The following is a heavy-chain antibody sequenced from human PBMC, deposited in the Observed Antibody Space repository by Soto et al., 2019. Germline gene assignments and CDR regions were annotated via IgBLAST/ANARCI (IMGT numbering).Heavy chain of an antibody. CDR3: ASTVVPPPSYYYYYMDV. CDR1: GGTFSSYA. CDR2: IIPSFGTA. V-gene: IGHV1-69*13. Sequence: ASVKVSCKASGGTFSSYAISWVRQAPGQGLEWMGGIIPSFGTANYAQKFQGRVTITADESTSAAYMELSSLRSEDTAVYYCASTVVPPPSYYYYYMDVWGKGTTVTVSS. D-gene: IGHD2-2*01. J-gene: IGHJ6*03.